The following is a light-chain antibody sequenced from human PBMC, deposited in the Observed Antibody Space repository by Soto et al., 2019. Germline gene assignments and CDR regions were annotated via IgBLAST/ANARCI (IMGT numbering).Light chain of an antibody. CDR1: SSDVGGYNY. Sequence: QSALTQPASVSGSPGQSSTISCTGTSSDVGGYNYVSWYQQHPGKAPKLLIYDVTNRPSGVSNRFSGSKSGDTASLTISGLQGEDEADYYCCSYTSSSTRVFGGGTKLTVL. CDR2: DVT. J-gene: IGLJ3*02. CDR3: CSYTSSSTRV. V-gene: IGLV2-14*01.